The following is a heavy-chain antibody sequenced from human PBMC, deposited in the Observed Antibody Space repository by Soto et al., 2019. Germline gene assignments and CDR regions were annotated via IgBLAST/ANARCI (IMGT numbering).Heavy chain of an antibody. CDR3: ARPIQYYYDSSGQSAWFDP. V-gene: IGHV1-8*01. J-gene: IGHJ5*02. CDR1: GYTFTSYD. D-gene: IGHD3-22*01. Sequence: ASVKVSCKASGYTFTSYDINWVRQATGQGPEWMGWMNPKSRNTGYAQGFQGRVTMTRNTSISTAYMELSSLRSEDTAVYYCARPIQYYYDSSGQSAWFDPWGKGTLVTVAS. CDR2: MNPKSRNT.